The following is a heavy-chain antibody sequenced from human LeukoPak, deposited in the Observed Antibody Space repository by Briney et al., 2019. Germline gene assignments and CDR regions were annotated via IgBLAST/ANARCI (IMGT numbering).Heavy chain of an antibody. CDR3: ARVESGSDVLRFLEWLPKYYYYMDV. D-gene: IGHD3-3*01. Sequence: PGGSLRLSCAASGFTFSSYSMNWVRQAPGKGLEWVSYISSSSSTIYYADSVKGRFTISRDSAKNSLYLQMNSLRAEDTAVYYCARVESGSDVLRFLEWLPKYYYYMDVWGKGTTVTVSS. CDR1: GFTFSSYS. V-gene: IGHV3-48*01. CDR2: ISSSSSTI. J-gene: IGHJ6*03.